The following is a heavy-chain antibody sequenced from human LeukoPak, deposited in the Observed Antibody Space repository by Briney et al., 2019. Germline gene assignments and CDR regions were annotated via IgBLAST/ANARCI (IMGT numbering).Heavy chain of an antibody. CDR2: INPSGGNT. CDR3: ARTYCSSTSCYSGYFEL. J-gene: IGHJ2*01. D-gene: IGHD2-2*01. CDR1: GYTFTSYY. V-gene: IGHV1-46*01. Sequence: ASVTVSCKASGYTFTSYYMHWVRQAPGQGLEWMGIINPSGGNTTYAQKFQGRVTMTRDTSTSTVSMELSSLRSEDTAVYYCARTYCSSTSCYSGYFELWGRGTLVTVSS.